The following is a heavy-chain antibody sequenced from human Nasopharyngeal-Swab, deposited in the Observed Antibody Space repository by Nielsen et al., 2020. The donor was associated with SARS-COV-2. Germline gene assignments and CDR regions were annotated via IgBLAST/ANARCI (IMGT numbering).Heavy chain of an antibody. Sequence: GESLKISCAASGFTFSSYAMYWVRQAPGKGLEWVAVITYDGSNKYYADSVKGRFTISRDNSKNTLYLQMNSLRAEDTAVYYCAKSASLLQYLTFDYWGQGTLVTVSS. CDR2: ITYDGSNK. D-gene: IGHD4-11*01. CDR1: GFTFSSYA. CDR3: AKSASLLQYLTFDY. J-gene: IGHJ4*02. V-gene: IGHV3-30-3*02.